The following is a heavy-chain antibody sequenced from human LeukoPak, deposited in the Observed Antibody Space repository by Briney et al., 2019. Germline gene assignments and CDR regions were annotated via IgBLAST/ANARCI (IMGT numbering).Heavy chain of an antibody. Sequence: SQTLSLTCTVSGGSISSGSYYWSWIRQPAGKGLEWIGRIYTSGSTNYNPSLKSRVTISVDTSKNQFSLKLSSVTAADTAVYYCARESSAAAGPYYYMDVWGKGTTVTVSS. J-gene: IGHJ6*03. D-gene: IGHD6-13*01. V-gene: IGHV4-61*02. CDR2: IYTSGST. CDR3: ARESSAAAGPYYYMDV. CDR1: GGSISSGSYY.